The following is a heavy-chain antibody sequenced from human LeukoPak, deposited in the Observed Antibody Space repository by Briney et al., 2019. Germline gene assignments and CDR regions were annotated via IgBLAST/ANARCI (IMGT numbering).Heavy chain of an antibody. CDR1: GYTFTGYY. Sequence: SVKVSCKASGYTFTGYYIHWVRQAPGQGLEWMGGIIPIFGTANYAQKFQGRVTITADESTSTAYMELSSLRSEDTAVYYCARAHPSGYYYGAHFDYWGQGTLVTVSS. CDR2: IIPIFGTA. D-gene: IGHD3-22*01. J-gene: IGHJ4*02. V-gene: IGHV1-69*13. CDR3: ARAHPSGYYYGAHFDY.